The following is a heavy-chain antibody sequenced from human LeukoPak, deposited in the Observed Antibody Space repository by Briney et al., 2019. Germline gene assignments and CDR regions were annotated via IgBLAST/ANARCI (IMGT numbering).Heavy chain of an antibody. Sequence: GGSLRLSCAASGFTFSDYTMRWVRQAPGKRLEFVSAITSSGGNIHYANSVKGRFTISRDNSQNSLYLQMGGLRTEDMAVYHCARVKAGATISDFYYYYMDVWGKGTTVTASS. V-gene: IGHV3-64*01. CDR3: ARVKAGATISDFYYYYMDV. J-gene: IGHJ6*03. CDR2: ITSSGGNI. CDR1: GFTFSDYT. D-gene: IGHD1-26*01.